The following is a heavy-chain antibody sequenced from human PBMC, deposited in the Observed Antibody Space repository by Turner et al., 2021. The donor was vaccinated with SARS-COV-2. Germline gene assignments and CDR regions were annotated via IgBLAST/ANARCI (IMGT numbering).Heavy chain of an antibody. CDR1: GYTFTSYA. CDR2: INAGNGKT. D-gene: IGHD2-2*02. Sequence: QFQLVQSGAEVKKPGASVKVSCKASGYTFTSYAMHWVRQAPGQRLEWMGWINAGNGKTKYSQKFQGRVTITRDTSASTAYMELSSLRSEDTAVYYCARDVGYCSSTSCYTGSHFDYWGQGTLVTVSS. J-gene: IGHJ4*02. V-gene: IGHV1-3*01. CDR3: ARDVGYCSSTSCYTGSHFDY.